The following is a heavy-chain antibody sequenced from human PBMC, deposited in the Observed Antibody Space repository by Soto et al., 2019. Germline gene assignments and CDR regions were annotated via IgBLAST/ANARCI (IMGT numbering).Heavy chain of an antibody. Sequence: GGSLRLSCAASGFPFSSYAMHWVRQAAGKGLEYVSAISSNGGSTYYAYSVKGRFTISRDNSKNTLYLQMSSLRAEDTAVYYCVKPLVYHYDSTGPDPDAFDIWGQGTMVTVSS. D-gene: IGHD3-22*01. CDR1: GFPFSSYA. CDR2: ISSNGGST. V-gene: IGHV3-64D*06. J-gene: IGHJ3*02. CDR3: VKPLVYHYDSTGPDPDAFDI.